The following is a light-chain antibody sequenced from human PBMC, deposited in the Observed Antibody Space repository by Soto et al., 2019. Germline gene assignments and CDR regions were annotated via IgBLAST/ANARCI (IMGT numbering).Light chain of an antibody. CDR2: RAS. Sequence: EIVLTQSSGTLSLSPGERVTLSCRASQSVSSNYLAWYQQKSGQAPRLLIYRASTRATGIPDRFSGSGSGTDFSLIISRLEPEDSAGYYCQQYAASPLTFGGGTKLESK. CDR3: QQYAASPLT. V-gene: IGKV3-20*01. CDR1: QSVSSNY. J-gene: IGKJ4*01.